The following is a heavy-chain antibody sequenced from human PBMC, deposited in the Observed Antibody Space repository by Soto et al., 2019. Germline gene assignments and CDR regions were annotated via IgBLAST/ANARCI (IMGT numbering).Heavy chain of an antibody. CDR1: GFDFSTFG. D-gene: IGHD3-3*01. J-gene: IGHJ4*02. CDR3: ARRPGNFWSGYPEAFDY. Sequence: GGSLRLSCAAPGFDFSTFGMNWVRQAPGKGLEWVSFLSPSYPYTSYADSVKGRFTISGDNAKNSVSLQMNSLRADDTGVYYCARRPGNFWSGYPEAFDYWGPGTLVTVSS. V-gene: IGHV3-21*03. CDR2: LSPSYPYT.